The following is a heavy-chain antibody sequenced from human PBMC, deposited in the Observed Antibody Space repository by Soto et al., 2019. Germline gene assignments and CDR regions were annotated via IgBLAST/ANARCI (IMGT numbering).Heavy chain of an antibody. Sequence: PGGSLRLSCAASGFTFSNYGMHWVRQAPGKGLEWVAFISDDGSNKYYADSMKGRFTMSRDNSKSTLYLQMSSLRAEDTAVYYCTKRRNVLRFLEWSSGMEVWGQGTTVTVS. D-gene: IGHD3-3*01. V-gene: IGHV3-30*18. CDR3: TKRRNVLRFLEWSSGMEV. CDR2: ISDDGSNK. CDR1: GFTFSNYG. J-gene: IGHJ6*02.